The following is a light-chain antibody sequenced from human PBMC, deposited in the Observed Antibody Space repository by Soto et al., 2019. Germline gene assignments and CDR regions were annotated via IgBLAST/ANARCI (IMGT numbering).Light chain of an antibody. Sequence: EIVMTQSPATLSVSPGERAALSCRASQTVSNNLAWYQQKPGQAPRLLIYGASTRATTIPARFSGGGSGTEFTLTISSLQSEEFAIYYCPQYDNWPLTFGQGTKLEIK. J-gene: IGKJ2*01. CDR1: QTVSNN. CDR2: GAS. V-gene: IGKV3-15*01. CDR3: PQYDNWPLT.